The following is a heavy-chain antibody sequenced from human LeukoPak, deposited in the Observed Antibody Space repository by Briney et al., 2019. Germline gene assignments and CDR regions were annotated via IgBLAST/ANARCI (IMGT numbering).Heavy chain of an antibody. D-gene: IGHD1-26*01. CDR1: RYTFTSYY. J-gene: IGHJ4*02. V-gene: IGHV1-46*01. CDR3: ARDAGPPGLGGSYYRHNGLPFDY. Sequence: ASVTVSCTASRYTFTSYYMHWVRQAPGQGLEWMGIINPSGGSTSYAQKFQGRVTMTRDTSTSTVYMELSSLRSEDTAVYYCARDAGPPGLGGSYYRHNGLPFDYWGRGTLVTVSS. CDR2: INPSGGST.